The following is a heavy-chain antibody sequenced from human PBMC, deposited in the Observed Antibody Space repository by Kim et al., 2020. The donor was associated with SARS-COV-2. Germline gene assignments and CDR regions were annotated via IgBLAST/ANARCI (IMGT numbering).Heavy chain of an antibody. V-gene: IGHV5-51*01. J-gene: IGHJ6*02. CDR3: ARRRDFWSGTVRTYGMDV. CDR2: IYPGDSDT. CDR1: GYSFTSYW. D-gene: IGHD3-3*01. Sequence: GEFLKISCKGSGYSFTSYWIGWVRQMPGKGLEWMGIIYPGDSDTRYSPSFQGQVTISADKSISTAYLQWSSLKASDTAMYYCARRRDFWSGTVRTYGMDVWGQGTTVTVSS.